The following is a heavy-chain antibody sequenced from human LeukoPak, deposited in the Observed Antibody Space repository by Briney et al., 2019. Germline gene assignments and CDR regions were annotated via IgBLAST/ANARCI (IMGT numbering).Heavy chain of an antibody. CDR3: ARDEGIGYVVFDY. CDR1: GFTFTSYS. D-gene: IGHD3-22*01. J-gene: IGHJ4*03. Sequence: SGGSLRLSCAASGFTFTSYSMNWVRPAPGKGLEWDSSISSSSSYIYYADSVKGRFTISRDNAKNSVYLEMSSLRAEDTAVYYCARDEGIGYVVFDYWGQGTLVTVSS. CDR2: ISSSSSYI. V-gene: IGHV3-21*01.